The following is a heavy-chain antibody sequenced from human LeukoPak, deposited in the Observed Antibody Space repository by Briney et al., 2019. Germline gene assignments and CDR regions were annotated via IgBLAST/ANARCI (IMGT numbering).Heavy chain of an antibody. J-gene: IGHJ6*02. V-gene: IGHV3-21*01. CDR3: ARNYDFWSGWPYYYGMDV. CDR2: ISSSSSYI. Sequence: GGSLRLSCAASGFTFSSYSMNWVRQAPGKGLEWVSSISSSSSYIYYADSVKGRFTISRDNAKNSLYLQMNSLRAEDTAVYYCARNYDFWSGWPYYYGMDVWGQGTTVTVSS. CDR1: GFTFSSYS. D-gene: IGHD3-3*01.